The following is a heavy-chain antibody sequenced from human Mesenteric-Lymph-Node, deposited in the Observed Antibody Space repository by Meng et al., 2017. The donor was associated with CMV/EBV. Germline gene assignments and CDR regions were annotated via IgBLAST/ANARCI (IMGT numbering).Heavy chain of an antibody. J-gene: IGHJ4*02. V-gene: IGHV4-34*01. CDR2: INHSGST. CDR1: GGSFSGYY. Sequence: QVQFHEVGAGLLTPSVTLSVTCAVYGGSFSGYYWNWIRQSPEKGLEWIGEINHSGSTTYNPSFTSRIIISVDTSTNQISLNMSSVTAADTAVYYCARGSSYDILTGYFDYWGQGALVTVSS. CDR3: ARGSSYDILTGYFDY. D-gene: IGHD3-9*01.